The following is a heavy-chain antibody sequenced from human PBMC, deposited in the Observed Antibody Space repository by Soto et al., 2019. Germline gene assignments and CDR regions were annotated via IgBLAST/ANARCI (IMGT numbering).Heavy chain of an antibody. CDR2: IRSKAYGGTT. V-gene: IGHV3-49*03. CDR3: TRENGYCSSTSCYAGNYMDV. CDR1: GFTFGDYA. D-gene: IGHD2-2*03. J-gene: IGHJ6*03. Sequence: GGSLRLSCTASGFTFGDYAMSWFRQAPGKGLEWVGFIRSKAYGGTTEYAASVKGRFTISRDDSKSIAYVQMNSLKTEDTAVYYCTRENGYCSSTSCYAGNYMDVWGKGTTVTVSS.